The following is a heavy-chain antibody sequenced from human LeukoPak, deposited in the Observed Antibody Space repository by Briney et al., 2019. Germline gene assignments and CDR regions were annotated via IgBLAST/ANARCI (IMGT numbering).Heavy chain of an antibody. D-gene: IGHD3-9*01. CDR1: GGTFSSYA. Sequence: GASVKVSCKASGGTFSSYAISWVRQAPGQGLEWMGEIIPIFDTANYAQKFQGRVTITADESTSTAYMELSSLRSEDTAVYYCAREAPGELRYFDRWGQGTLVTVSS. CDR3: AREAPGELRYFDR. CDR2: IIPIFDTA. V-gene: IGHV1-69*13. J-gene: IGHJ4*02.